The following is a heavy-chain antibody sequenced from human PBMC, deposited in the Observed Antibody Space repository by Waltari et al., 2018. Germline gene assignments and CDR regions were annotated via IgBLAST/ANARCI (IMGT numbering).Heavy chain of an antibody. CDR3: ARDGSFDF. V-gene: IGHV1-2*02. J-gene: IGHJ4*02. CDR1: SGYY. CDR2: INPNSEST. Sequence: SGYYMHWVRQAPGQGLEWMGWINPNSESTKYAQKFQGRVTLTRDTSINTVYMELSSLRSDDTALYYCARDGSFDFWGQGTLVTVSS.